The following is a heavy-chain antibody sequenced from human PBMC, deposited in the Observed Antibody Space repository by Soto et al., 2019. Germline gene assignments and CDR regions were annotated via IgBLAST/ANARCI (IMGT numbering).Heavy chain of an antibody. V-gene: IGHV2-5*02. CDR1: GFSLSTSEVA. CDR3: AHRHAQQPFDY. J-gene: IGHJ4*02. D-gene: IGHD6-13*01. Sequence: QITLRESGPPLVKPTQTLTLTCTFSGFSLSTSEVAVGWIRQPPGKALEWLALIYGDDDKRYSPSLKRRLTITKDNSKNQVVLIMTNLDSVDTATYYCAHRHAQQPFDYWGQGTLVTVSS. CDR2: IYGDDDK.